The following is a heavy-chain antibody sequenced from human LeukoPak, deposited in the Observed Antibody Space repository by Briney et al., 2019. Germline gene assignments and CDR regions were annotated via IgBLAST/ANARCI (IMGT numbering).Heavy chain of an antibody. CDR2: MNPNSGNT. Sequence: ASVEVSCRASGYTFTSYDINWVRQATGQGLEWMGWMNPNSGNTGYAQKFQGRVTMTRNTSISTAYMELSSLRSEDTAVYYCARTYYGSGSYYGYWGQGILVTVSS. CDR3: ARTYYGSGSYYGY. V-gene: IGHV1-8*01. D-gene: IGHD3-10*01. J-gene: IGHJ4*02. CDR1: GYTFTSYD.